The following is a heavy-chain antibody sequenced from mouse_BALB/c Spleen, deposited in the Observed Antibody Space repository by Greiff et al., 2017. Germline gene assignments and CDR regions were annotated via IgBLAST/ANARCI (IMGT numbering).Heavy chain of an antibody. Sequence: VQLQQSGAELVKPGASVKLSCTASGFNIKDYYMHWVKQRPEQGLEWIGWIDPENGDTEYAPKFQGKATMTADTSSNTAYLQLSSLTSEDTAVYYCNADGSSPYYAMDDWGQGTSVTVSS. CDR2: IDPENGDT. CDR3: NADGSSPYYAMDD. CDR1: GFNIKDYY. J-gene: IGHJ4*01. V-gene: IGHV14-4*02. D-gene: IGHD1-1*01.